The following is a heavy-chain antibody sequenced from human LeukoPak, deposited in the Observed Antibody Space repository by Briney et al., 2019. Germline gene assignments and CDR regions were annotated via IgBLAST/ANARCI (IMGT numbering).Heavy chain of an antibody. CDR2: INPGGGST. CDR3: ARGSYYYDSSGYYLLGY. Sequence: GASVKVSCKASGYTFTSYYMHWVRQAPGQGLEWMGIINPGGGSTSYAQKFQGRVTMTRDTSTSTVYMELSSLRSEDTAVYYCARGSYYYDSSGYYLLGYWGQGTLVTVSS. V-gene: IGHV1-46*01. D-gene: IGHD3-22*01. CDR1: GYTFTSYY. J-gene: IGHJ4*02.